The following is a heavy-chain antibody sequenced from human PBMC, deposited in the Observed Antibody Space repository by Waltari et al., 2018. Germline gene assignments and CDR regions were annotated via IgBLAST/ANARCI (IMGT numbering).Heavy chain of an antibody. J-gene: IGHJ4*02. CDR2: INTNSGAT. Sequence: QVQLVQSGAEVKQLGASVKVSCKASGYTLIGYYMHGVRQAPGQGLEGMGRINTNSGATNYSQKFQGRVPMTGDTSIRTAYMELSRLGSDDTDVYYCARDTAPHGTRPIDDWGQGTLVTVSS. CDR3: ARDTAPHGTRPIDD. CDR1: GYTLIGYY. V-gene: IGHV1-2*02. D-gene: IGHD1-7*01.